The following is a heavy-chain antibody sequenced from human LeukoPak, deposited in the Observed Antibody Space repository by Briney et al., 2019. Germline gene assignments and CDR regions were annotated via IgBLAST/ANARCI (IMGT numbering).Heavy chain of an antibody. D-gene: IGHD3/OR15-3a*01. J-gene: IGHJ4*02. V-gene: IGHV4-39*01. CDR2: IYYSGNT. CDR3: ARQTGSGLFILP. Sequence: SETLSLTCSVSGGSISSTTHYWGWIRQPPGKGLEWIGSIYYSGNTYYNASLKSQVSISIDTSKNQFSLKLTSVTAADTAVYYCARQTGSGLFILPGGQGTLVTVSS. CDR1: GGSISSTTHY.